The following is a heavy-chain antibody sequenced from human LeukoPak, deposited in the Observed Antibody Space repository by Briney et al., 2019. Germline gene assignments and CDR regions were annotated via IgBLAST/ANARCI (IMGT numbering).Heavy chain of an antibody. D-gene: IGHD3-3*01. CDR1: GFSFPSHS. CDR3: ARDRGTFGVVDS. J-gene: IGHJ4*02. CDR2: IGTSSSTI. V-gene: IGHV3-48*04. Sequence: GGSLRLSCAASGFSFPSHSFHWVRQSPGKGLKWVAYIGTSSSTIYQAKSVKGRFSISRDNAKNSLFLQMDSLRVEDTAVYYCARDRGTFGVVDSWGQGTLVAVSS.